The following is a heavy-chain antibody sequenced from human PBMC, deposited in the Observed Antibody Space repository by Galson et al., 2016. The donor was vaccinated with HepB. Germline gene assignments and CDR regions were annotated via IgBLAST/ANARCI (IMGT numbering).Heavy chain of an antibody. Sequence: SLRLSCAASGFAFSDAWMTWVRQAPGKGLEWVAFIWYDGSKRYYGTSVEGRFTISRDNSKNTLYLQMNSLRVEDTAVYYCARGTETSWYGQFDYWGQGTLVTVSS. CDR1: GFAFSDAW. J-gene: IGHJ4*02. V-gene: IGHV3-33*08. D-gene: IGHD2-2*01. CDR3: ARGTETSWYGQFDY. CDR2: IWYDGSKR.